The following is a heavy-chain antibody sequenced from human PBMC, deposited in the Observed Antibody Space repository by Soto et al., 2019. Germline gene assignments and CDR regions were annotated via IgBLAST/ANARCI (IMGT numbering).Heavy chain of an antibody. CDR2: ISAYNGNT. CDR3: ARVYSGYDFYYYYYMDV. Sequence: QVQLVQSGAEVKKPGASVKVSCKASGYTFTSYGISWVRQAPGQGLEWMGWISAYNGNTNYAQKLQGRVTMTTDTSTSTAYMELRSLRSDDTAVYYYARVYSGYDFYYYYYMDVWGKGTTVTVSS. D-gene: IGHD5-12*01. J-gene: IGHJ6*03. V-gene: IGHV1-18*01. CDR1: GYTFTSYG.